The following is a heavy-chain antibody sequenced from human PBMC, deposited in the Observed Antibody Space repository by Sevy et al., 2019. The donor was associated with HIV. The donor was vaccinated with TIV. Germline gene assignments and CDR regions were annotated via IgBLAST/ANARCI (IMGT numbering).Heavy chain of an antibody. D-gene: IGHD1-26*01. Sequence: ASVKVSCKASGYIFGIYDISWVRQAPGQGLEWMGWITPDSGDTNYAQKLQGRVTMTTDTSTRTSYMELRSLTSYDAGVYYCARGRAPDNGRYYFYSWAQGTLVTVSS. CDR2: ITPDSGDT. CDR1: GYIFGIYD. J-gene: IGHJ4*02. V-gene: IGHV1-18*01. CDR3: ARGRAPDNGRYYFYS.